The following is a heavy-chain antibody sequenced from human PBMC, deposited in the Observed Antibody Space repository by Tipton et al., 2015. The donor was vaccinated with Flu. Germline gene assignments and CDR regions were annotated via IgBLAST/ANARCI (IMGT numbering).Heavy chain of an antibody. V-gene: IGHV3-23*01. J-gene: IGHJ4*02. D-gene: IGHD3-3*01. Sequence: SLRLSCAASGFTLSNYAMSWVRQAPGKGLEWVSSISGSGAYTYYADSVKGRFTISRDNSKNTLYLQMNSLRADDTAVYYCARGKIFGGQGTLVTVSS. CDR3: ARGKIF. CDR1: GFTLSNYA. CDR2: ISGSGAYT.